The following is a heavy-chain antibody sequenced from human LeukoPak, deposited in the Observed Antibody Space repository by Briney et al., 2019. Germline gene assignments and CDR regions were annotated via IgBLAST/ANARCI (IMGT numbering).Heavy chain of an antibody. Sequence: GASVKVSCKASGYTFTSYGISWVRQAPGQGLEWMGWISAYNGNTNYPQKLQGRVTMTTDTSTSTAYMELRSLRSDDTAVYYCANYQYDFWSGYYDYWGQGTLVTVSS. CDR1: GYTFTSYG. D-gene: IGHD3-3*01. CDR2: ISAYNGNT. CDR3: ANYQYDFWSGYYDY. V-gene: IGHV1-18*01. J-gene: IGHJ4*02.